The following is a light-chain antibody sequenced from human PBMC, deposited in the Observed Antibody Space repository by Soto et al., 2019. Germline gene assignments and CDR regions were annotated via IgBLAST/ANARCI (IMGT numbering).Light chain of an antibody. CDR3: SSYTSSSTYV. CDR2: DVS. V-gene: IGLV2-14*01. J-gene: IGLJ1*01. Sequence: QSALTQPASVSGPRGQSITISCTGTSSDVGGYNYVSWYQQHPGKAPKLMIYDVSNRPSGVSNRFSGSKSGNTASLTISGLQAEDEADYYCSSYTSSSTYVFGTGTNLTVL. CDR1: SSDVGGYNY.